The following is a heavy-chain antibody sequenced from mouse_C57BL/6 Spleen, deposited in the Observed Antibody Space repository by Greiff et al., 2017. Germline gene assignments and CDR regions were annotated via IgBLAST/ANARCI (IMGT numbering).Heavy chain of an antibody. D-gene: IGHD3-2*02. CDR1: GYTFTSYG. J-gene: IGHJ4*01. CDR2: IYPRSGNT. Sequence: QVQLQQSGAELARPGASVKLSCKASGYTFTSYGISWVKQRTGQGLEWIGEIYPRSGNTYYNEKFKGKATLTADKSSSTAYMELRSLTSEDSAVYFCARTDSSGSYYAMDYWGQGTSVTVSS. CDR3: ARTDSSGSYYAMDY. V-gene: IGHV1-81*01.